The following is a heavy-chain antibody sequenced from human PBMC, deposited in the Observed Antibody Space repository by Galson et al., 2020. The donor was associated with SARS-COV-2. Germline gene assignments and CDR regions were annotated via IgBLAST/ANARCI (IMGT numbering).Heavy chain of an antibody. J-gene: IGHJ4*02. CDR3: ARARKPGNSSGWYLRRGYFDY. V-gene: IGHV4-34*01. CDR1: GGSFSGYY. D-gene: IGHD6-19*01. Sequence: SETLSLTCAVYGGSFSGYYWSWIRQPPGKGLEWIGEINHSGSTNYNPSLKSRVTISVDTSKNQFSLKLSSVTAADTAVYYCARARKPGNSSGWYLRRGYFDYWGQGTLVTVSS. CDR2: INHSGST.